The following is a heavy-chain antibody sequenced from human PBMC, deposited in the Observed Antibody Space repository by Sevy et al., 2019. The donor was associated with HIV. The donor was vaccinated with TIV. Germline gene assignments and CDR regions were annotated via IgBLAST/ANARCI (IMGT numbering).Heavy chain of an antibody. Sequence: SETLSLTCTVSGGSISSSSYYWGWLRQHPGKGLEWMGIISYSGRTYYNPSLKSRVTISVDTSKNQFSLKLSSVTAADTAVYYCARRRGISSWSYYYYYGMDVWGQGTTVTVSS. CDR3: ARRRGISSWSYYYYYGMDV. V-gene: IGHV4-39*01. CDR1: GGSISSSSYY. CDR2: ISYSGRT. D-gene: IGHD6-13*01. J-gene: IGHJ6*02.